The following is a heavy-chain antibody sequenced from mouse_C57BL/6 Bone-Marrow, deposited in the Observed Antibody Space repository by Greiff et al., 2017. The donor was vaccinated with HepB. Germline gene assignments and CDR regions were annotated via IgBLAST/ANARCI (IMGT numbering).Heavy chain of an antibody. J-gene: IGHJ1*03. CDR3: AKSTMITTEGYWYFDV. Sequence: VKLQESGAELVMPGASVKLSCKASGYTFTSYWMHWVKQRPGQGLEWIGEIDPSDSYTNYNQKFKGKSTLTVDKSSSTAYMQLSSLTSEDSAVYYCAKSTMITTEGYWYFDVWGTGTTVTVSS. D-gene: IGHD2-4*01. V-gene: IGHV1-69*01. CDR1: GYTFTSYW. CDR2: IDPSDSYT.